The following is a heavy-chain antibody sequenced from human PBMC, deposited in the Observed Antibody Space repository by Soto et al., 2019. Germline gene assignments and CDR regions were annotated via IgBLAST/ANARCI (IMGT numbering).Heavy chain of an antibody. J-gene: IGHJ4*02. D-gene: IGHD3-22*01. CDR1: GGSISSSSYY. Sequence: SETLSLTCAVSGGSISSSSYYWGWIRQPLGKGLEWIGSIYYSGSTYYNPSLKSRVTISVDTSQNQFSLKLSSVTAADTAVYYCARLVYDSSGYRPGWGQGTLVTVSS. V-gene: IGHV4-39*01. CDR3: ARLVYDSSGYRPG. CDR2: IYYSGST.